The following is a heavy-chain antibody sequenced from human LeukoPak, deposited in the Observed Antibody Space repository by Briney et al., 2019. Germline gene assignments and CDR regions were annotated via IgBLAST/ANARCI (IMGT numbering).Heavy chain of an antibody. J-gene: IGHJ6*03. CDR2: ISGGGAST. CDR3: AKNGDRGAYCSGGSCYPYYYYNMDV. D-gene: IGHD2-15*01. V-gene: IGHV3-23*01. Sequence: GGSLRLSCAASGFIFSDYAMSWVRQAPGRGLEWVSSISGGGASTYYADSVKGRFTISRDKSKNTLYLQMNNLRVEDTAIYYCAKNGDRGAYCSGGSCYPYYYYNMDVWGKGTTVTISS. CDR1: GFIFSDYA.